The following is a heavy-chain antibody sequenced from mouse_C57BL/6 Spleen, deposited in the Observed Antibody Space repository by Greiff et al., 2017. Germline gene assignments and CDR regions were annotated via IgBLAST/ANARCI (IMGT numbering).Heavy chain of an antibody. J-gene: IGHJ2*01. CDR1: GYTFTSYW. CDR2: IYPSDSET. Sequence: VQLQQPGAELVRPGSSVKLSCKASGYTFTSYWMDWVKQRPGQGLEWIGNIYPSDSETHYNQKFKDKATLTVDKSSSTAYMQLSSLTSEDSAVYYCGTGLYYFDYWGQGTTLTVSS. CDR3: GTGLYYFDY. V-gene: IGHV1-61*01.